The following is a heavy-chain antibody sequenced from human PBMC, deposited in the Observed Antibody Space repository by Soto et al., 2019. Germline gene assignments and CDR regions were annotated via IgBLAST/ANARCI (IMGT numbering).Heavy chain of an antibody. V-gene: IGHV1-18*01. CDR1: GYNFNSYT. CDR3: ARVVGALGPWFDP. J-gene: IGHJ5*02. D-gene: IGHD1-26*01. Sequence: QVQLVQSGAEVKKPGASVKVSCKASGYNFNSYTISWVRQAPGQGLEWMGRISAYNGNTNYAQKLQGRVTMTTDTSTSTASMELRSLRSDDTALYHCARVVGALGPWFDPWGQGTLVTVSS. CDR2: ISAYNGNT.